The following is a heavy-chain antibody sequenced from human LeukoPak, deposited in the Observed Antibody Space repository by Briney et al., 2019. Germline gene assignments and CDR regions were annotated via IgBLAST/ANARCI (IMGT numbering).Heavy chain of an antibody. D-gene: IGHD1/OR15-1a*01. CDR2: INPDSGGT. CDR1: GYTFTGYY. J-gene: IGHJ5*02. CDR3: ARGRRTNWFDP. Sequence: ASVKVSRKASGYTFTGYYMHWVRQAPGQGLEWVGWINPDSGGTNYAQKFQGRVTMTRNTSISTAYMELSSLRSEGTAVYYCARGRRTNWFDPWGQGTLVTVSS. V-gene: IGHV1-2*02.